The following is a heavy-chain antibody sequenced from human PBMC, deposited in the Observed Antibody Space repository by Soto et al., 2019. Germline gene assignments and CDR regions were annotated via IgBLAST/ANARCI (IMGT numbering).Heavy chain of an antibody. CDR3: ARGSGSLYYFDF. V-gene: IGHV3-53*01. D-gene: IGHD1-26*01. CDR1: GFSVSTNY. Sequence: PGGSLRLSCAASGFSVSTNYMTWVRQAPGKGLEWVSVIYSGGSTYYADSVKGRFTISRDNSKNTLHPQMNSLRAEDTAVYYCARGSGSLYYFDFWGRGTLVTVSS. J-gene: IGHJ4*02. CDR2: IYSGGST.